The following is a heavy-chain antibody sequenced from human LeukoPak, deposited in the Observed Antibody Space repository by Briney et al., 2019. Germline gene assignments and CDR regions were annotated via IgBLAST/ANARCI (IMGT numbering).Heavy chain of an antibody. J-gene: IGHJ4*02. CDR3: ARALSRYYHSSGCDY. V-gene: IGHV1-2*02. D-gene: IGHD3-22*01. CDR2: INPNSGGT. Sequence: ASVKVSCKASGYTFTGYYMHWVRQAPGQGLEWMGWINPNSGGTNYAQKFQGRVTMTRDTSISTAYMELSRLRSDDTAVYYCARALSRYYHSSGCDYWGQGTLVTVSS. CDR1: GYTFTGYY.